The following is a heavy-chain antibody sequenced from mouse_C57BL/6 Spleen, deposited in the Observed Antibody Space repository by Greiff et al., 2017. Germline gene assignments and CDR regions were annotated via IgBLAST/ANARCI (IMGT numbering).Heavy chain of an antibody. CDR2: IDPEDGET. Sequence: EVQRVESGAELVKPGASVKLSCTASGFNINDYYLHWVKQRPDQGLEWIGRIDPEDGETKYASKCPGKAPITADTSSNTAYLQLSSLPSEDTAVYYCAREGLYYGTGNWDVAYWGQATLVTFSA. CDR1: GFNINDYY. D-gene: IGHD1-1*01. CDR3: AREGLYYGTGNWDVAY. J-gene: IGHJ3*01. V-gene: IGHV14-2*01.